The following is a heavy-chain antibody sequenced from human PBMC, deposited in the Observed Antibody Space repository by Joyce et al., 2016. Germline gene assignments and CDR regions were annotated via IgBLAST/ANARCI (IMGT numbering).Heavy chain of an antibody. CDR1: GFIFSSKE. V-gene: IGHV3-48*03. J-gene: IGHJ4*02. CDR2: ISRSGDLI. CDR3: ASPSCAG. Sequence: EVQRVESGGGLVQPGGSLILSCAAFGFIFSSKEMNWVRQAPGKGLVCSAYISRSGDLIHYADSVRGRFTVSRDNAGSSLYLQMESLRAEDTAMYCCASPSCAGWGQGSLVTVSS.